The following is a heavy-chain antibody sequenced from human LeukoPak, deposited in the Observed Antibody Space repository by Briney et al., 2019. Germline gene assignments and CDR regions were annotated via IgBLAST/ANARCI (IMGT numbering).Heavy chain of an antibody. Sequence: GSSVKVSCKASGGTFSSYAISWVRQAPGQGLEWMGWISAYNGNTNYAQKLQGRVTMTTDTSTSTAYMELRSLRSDDTAVYYCAREGALELRYWFDPWGQGTLVTVSS. CDR3: AREGALELRYWFDP. J-gene: IGHJ5*02. D-gene: IGHD1-7*01. CDR1: GGTFSSYA. V-gene: IGHV1-18*01. CDR2: ISAYNGNT.